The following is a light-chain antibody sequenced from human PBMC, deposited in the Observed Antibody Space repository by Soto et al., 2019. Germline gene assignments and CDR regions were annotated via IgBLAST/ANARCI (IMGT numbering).Light chain of an antibody. V-gene: IGKV1-5*03. J-gene: IGKJ4*01. CDR3: QQYSTYPLT. CDR1: QSISHS. CDR2: GAS. Sequence: DIQIPHSTSTLSASVRYRVTIARWASQSISHSLAWYQQKPGKAPNLLIYGASALQSGVPSRFSGSGSGTDFTLSIDSLQPDDFATFYYQQYSTYPLTFGGGTKVDIK.